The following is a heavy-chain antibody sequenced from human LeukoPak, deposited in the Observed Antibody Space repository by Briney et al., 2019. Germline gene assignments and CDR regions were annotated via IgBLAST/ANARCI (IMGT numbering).Heavy chain of an antibody. Sequence: SGTLSLTCAVSGGSINNNNWWTWVRQPPGKGLEWIGDISHGGTSNYNPSLQSRVTISLDKSKNHFSLNLTSVTAADTAVYYCARGGPAAMHYYYYYMDVWGKGTTVTVSS. V-gene: IGHV4-4*02. CDR3: ARGGPAAMHYYYYYMDV. D-gene: IGHD2-2*01. CDR1: GGSINNNNW. J-gene: IGHJ6*03. CDR2: ISHGGTS.